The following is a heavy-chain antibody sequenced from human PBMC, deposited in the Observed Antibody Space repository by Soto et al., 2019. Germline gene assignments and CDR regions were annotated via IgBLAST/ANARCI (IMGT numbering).Heavy chain of an antibody. CDR3: ARGPLRYCSGGSCYRWFDP. CDR2: INHSGST. D-gene: IGHD2-15*01. CDR1: GGSLSGYY. J-gene: IGHJ5*02. Sequence: QVQLQQWGAGLLKPSETLSLTCAVYGGSLSGYYWNWIRQPPGKGLEWIGEINHSGSTNYNPSLKSRVTRSVDTSKNQFSLQLSSVTAADTSVYYCARGPLRYCSGGSCYRWFDPWGQGTLVTVSS. V-gene: IGHV4-34*01.